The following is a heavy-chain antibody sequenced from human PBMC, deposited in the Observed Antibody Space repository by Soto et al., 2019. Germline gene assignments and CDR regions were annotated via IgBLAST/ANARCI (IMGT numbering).Heavy chain of an antibody. CDR3: ARREQSDYYYMDV. J-gene: IGHJ6*03. CDR2: ISSNGVGT. D-gene: IGHD6-19*01. Sequence: PGGSLRLSCAASGFTFSNYAMDWVRQAPGKVLEYVSGISSNGVGTYYANSVKDRFTISRDNSKNTLYLQMGSLRADDMAVYYCARREQSDYYYMDVWGKGTSVTVSS. CDR1: GFTFSNYA. V-gene: IGHV3-64*01.